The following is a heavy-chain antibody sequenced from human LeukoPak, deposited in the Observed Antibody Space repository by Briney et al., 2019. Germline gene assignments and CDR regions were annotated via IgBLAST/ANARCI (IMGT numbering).Heavy chain of an antibody. CDR2: IYYSGST. Sequence: SETLFLTCTVSGGSISSYYWSWIRQPPGKGLEWIGYIYYSGSTNYNPSLKSRVTISVDTSKSRFSLKLSSVTAADTAVYYCARYAVAGNLGWFDPWGQGTLVTVSS. CDR1: GGSISSYY. J-gene: IGHJ5*02. D-gene: IGHD6-19*01. V-gene: IGHV4-59*13. CDR3: ARYAVAGNLGWFDP.